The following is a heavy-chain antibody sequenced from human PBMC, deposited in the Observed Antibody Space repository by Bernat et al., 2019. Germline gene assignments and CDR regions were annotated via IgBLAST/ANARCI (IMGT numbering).Heavy chain of an antibody. CDR2: IVVGSGNT. CDR1: AFTFTTSA. V-gene: IGHV1-58*01. J-gene: IGHJ4*02. CDR3: SASEGCSGGSCYRPLHY. Sequence: QMQLVQSGPEVKKPGTSVKVSCKASAFTFTTSAVQWVRQARGQRLEWIGWIVVGSGNTNYAQKFQDRVTITRDMSTSTAYMELSSLRSEDTAVYYCSASEGCSGGSCYRPLHYWGQGTLVAVSS. D-gene: IGHD2-15*01.